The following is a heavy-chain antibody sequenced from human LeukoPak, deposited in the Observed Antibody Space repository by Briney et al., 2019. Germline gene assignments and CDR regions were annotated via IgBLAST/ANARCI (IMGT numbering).Heavy chain of an antibody. D-gene: IGHD5-24*01. Sequence: GGSLRLSCAASGFNFNTYRMNWVRQAPGKGLEWIAYIHSDSGTIYYADSVKGRFTISRDNAKNALYLQMNSLRAEDTAVYYCAREMATASRAFDIWGQGTMVTVSS. CDR3: AREMATASRAFDI. CDR1: GFNFNTYR. V-gene: IGHV3-48*04. J-gene: IGHJ3*02. CDR2: IHSDSGTI.